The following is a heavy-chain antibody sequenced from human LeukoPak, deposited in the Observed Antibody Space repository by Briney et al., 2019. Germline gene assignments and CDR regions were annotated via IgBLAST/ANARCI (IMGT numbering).Heavy chain of an antibody. V-gene: IGHV3-66*01. CDR3: VRSAYLDSTGYYFDS. CDR1: GFTVNDNY. CDR2: ISTGGII. Sequence: GGSLRLSCAASGFTVNDNYMHWVRQAPGKGLEWVSLISTGGIIHYADSVKGRFTISRDNSKNTLYLQMNSLRVEDTAVYCCVRSAYLDSTGYYFDSWGQGTLVTVSS. J-gene: IGHJ4*02. D-gene: IGHD3-22*01.